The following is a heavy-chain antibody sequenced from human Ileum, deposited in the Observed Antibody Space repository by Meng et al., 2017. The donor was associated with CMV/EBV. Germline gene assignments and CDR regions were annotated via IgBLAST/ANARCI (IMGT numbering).Heavy chain of an antibody. CDR1: SISSDNYC. CDR3: AREGVVRGVIPHKWFDP. V-gene: IGHV4-61*02. J-gene: IGHJ5*02. Sequence: SISSDNYCWSWFRTPAGKALEWLGRTCVSGNSIYNPFLKSRLAISMDTSNNRFFLKLSSVTAADTAIYYCAREGVVRGVIPHKWFDPWGRGTLVTVSS. D-gene: IGHD3-10*01. CDR2: TCVSGNS.